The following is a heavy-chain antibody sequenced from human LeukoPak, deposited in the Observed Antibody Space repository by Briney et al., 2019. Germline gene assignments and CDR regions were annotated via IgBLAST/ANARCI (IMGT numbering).Heavy chain of an antibody. D-gene: IGHD2-15*01. V-gene: IGHV3-30*18. Sequence: GGSLRLSCAASGFTFSSYGMHWVRQAPGKGLEWAAVISYDGSNKYYADSVKGRFTISRDNSKNTLYLQMNSLRAEDTAVYYCAKDTCSGGSCYFDYWGQGTLVTVSS. CDR2: ISYDGSNK. J-gene: IGHJ4*02. CDR3: AKDTCSGGSCYFDY. CDR1: GFTFSSYG.